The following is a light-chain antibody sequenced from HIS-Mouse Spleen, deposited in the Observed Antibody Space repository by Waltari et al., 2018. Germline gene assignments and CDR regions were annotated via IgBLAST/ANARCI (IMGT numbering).Light chain of an antibody. Sequence: QSALTQPASVSGSPGQSITIPCTGTSSDVGSYHLVSWYQQHPGKAPKLMIYEGSKRPSGVSNRFSGSKSGNTASLTISGLQAEDEADYYCCSYAGSSTIVVFGGGTKLTVL. CDR3: CSYAGSSTIVV. CDR1: SSDVGSYHL. J-gene: IGLJ2*01. V-gene: IGLV2-23*01. CDR2: EGS.